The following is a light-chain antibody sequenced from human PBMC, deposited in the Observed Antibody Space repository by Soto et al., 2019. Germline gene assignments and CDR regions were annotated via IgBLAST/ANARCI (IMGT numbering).Light chain of an antibody. Sequence: EIVMTQSPATLSVSPGERATLSCRASQSVSSNLAWYQQKPGQAPRLLIHGASTRATGVTVRFSGSGSGTEFTLTISSLQSEDFAVYYCQQYNNWPLTFGQGTRLEIK. J-gene: IGKJ5*01. CDR3: QQYNNWPLT. CDR1: QSVSSN. CDR2: GAS. V-gene: IGKV3-15*01.